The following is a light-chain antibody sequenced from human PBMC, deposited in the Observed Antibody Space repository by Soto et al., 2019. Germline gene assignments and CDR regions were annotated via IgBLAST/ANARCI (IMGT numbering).Light chain of an antibody. J-gene: IGKJ5*01. CDR2: AAS. Sequence: DIHMTQSPSSLSASLLYIVTITCRASQSISSYLNWYQQKPGKAPKLLIYAASSLQSGVPSRFSGSGSGTDFTLTISSLQPEDFATYYCQQSYSTPTFGQGTRLEI. CDR3: QQSYSTPT. CDR1: QSISSY. V-gene: IGKV1-39*01.